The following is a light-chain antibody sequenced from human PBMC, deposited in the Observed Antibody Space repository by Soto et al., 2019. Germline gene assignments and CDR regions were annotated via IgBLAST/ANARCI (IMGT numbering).Light chain of an antibody. V-gene: IGLV2-8*01. CDR2: EVS. J-gene: IGLJ1*01. CDR1: SSDVGGYNY. CDR3: SSYAGSSYAGSNNLPYV. Sequence: QSVLTQPPSASGSPGQSVTISCTGTSSDVGGYNYVSWYQQHPGKAPKLMIYEVSKRPSGVPDRFSGSKSGNTASLTVSGLQAEDEADYYCSSYAGSSYAGSNNLPYVFGTGTKVTVL.